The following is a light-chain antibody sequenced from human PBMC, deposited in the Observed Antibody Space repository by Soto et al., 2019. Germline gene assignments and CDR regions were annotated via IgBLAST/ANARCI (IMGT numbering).Light chain of an antibody. CDR1: SSNIGTNS. CDR3: AAWDDSLNGFYV. Sequence: QSVLTQPPSASGTPGQRVTISCSGGSSNIGTNSVNWYQQLPGRAPKLLIYNNELRPSGVPDRFSGSKSGTSASLAISGLQSEDEADYYCAAWDDSLNGFYVFGIGTKVPS. V-gene: IGLV1-44*01. CDR2: NNE. J-gene: IGLJ1*01.